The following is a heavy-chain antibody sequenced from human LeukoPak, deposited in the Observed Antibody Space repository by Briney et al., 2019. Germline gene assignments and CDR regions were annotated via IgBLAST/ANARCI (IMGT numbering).Heavy chain of an antibody. D-gene: IGHD3-22*01. CDR1: GFTFSSYG. J-gene: IGHJ4*02. V-gene: IGHV3-23*01. CDR3: VKDLDEYYYDSSGYPGVDY. CDR2: ISGNSGTT. Sequence: GGSLRLSCAASGFTFSSYGMSWVRQAPGKGLEWVSGISGNSGTTYYADSVKGRFTISRDNSKNTLYLQMNSLRAEDTAVYYCVKDLDEYYYDSSGYPGVDYWGQGTLVTVSS.